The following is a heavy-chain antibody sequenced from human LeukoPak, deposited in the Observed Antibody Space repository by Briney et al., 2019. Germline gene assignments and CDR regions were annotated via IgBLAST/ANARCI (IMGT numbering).Heavy chain of an antibody. V-gene: IGHV1-3*01. D-gene: IGHD4-17*01. Sequence: AALKVSCMASGETFTNYAIHWVRQAPGQRLEWMGWISAGTGDTKYSQNFQGRVTITRDTSASTVYMELSSLRSEDTAVYYCARYGDYAHDYWGQGTLVSVSS. CDR1: GETFTNYA. CDR3: ARYGDYAHDY. CDR2: ISAGTGDT. J-gene: IGHJ4*02.